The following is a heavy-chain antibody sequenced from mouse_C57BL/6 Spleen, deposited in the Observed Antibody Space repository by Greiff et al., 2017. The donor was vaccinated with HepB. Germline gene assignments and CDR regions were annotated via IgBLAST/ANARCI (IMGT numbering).Heavy chain of an antibody. CDR2: IYPGDGDT. J-gene: IGHJ3*01. CDR1: GYAFSSSW. V-gene: IGHV1-82*01. CDR3: APAYYSNYGFAY. Sequence: VKLMESGPELVKPGASVKISCKASGYAFSSSWMNWVKQRPGKGLEWIGRIYPGDGDTNYNGKFKGKATLTADKSSSTAYMQLSSLTSEDSAVYFCAPAYYSNYGFAYWGQGTLVTVSA. D-gene: IGHD2-5*01.